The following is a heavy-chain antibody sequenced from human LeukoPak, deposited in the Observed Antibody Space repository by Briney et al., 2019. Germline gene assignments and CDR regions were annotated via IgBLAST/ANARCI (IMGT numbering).Heavy chain of an antibody. CDR1: GGSISSGGYY. Sequence: SETLSLTCTVSGGSISSGGYYWSWIRQPPGKGLEWIGYIYHSGSTYYSPSLKSRVTISVDRSKNQFSLKLSSVTAADTAVYYCAKLSSSWYVDYRGQGTLVTVSS. V-gene: IGHV4-30-2*01. CDR3: AKLSSSWYVDY. D-gene: IGHD6-13*01. CDR2: IYHSGST. J-gene: IGHJ4*02.